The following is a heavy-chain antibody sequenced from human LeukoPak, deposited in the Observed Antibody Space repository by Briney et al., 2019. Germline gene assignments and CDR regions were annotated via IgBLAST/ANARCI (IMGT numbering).Heavy chain of an antibody. J-gene: IGHJ4*02. Sequence: GRSLRLSCAASGFTFSSSSMSWVRQAPGKGLEWVSVTSGSGGSTDYADSVKGRFTISRDNSKNTLYLQINSLRAEDTAVYYCAKGSGWYVWGQGTLVTVSS. V-gene: IGHV3-23*01. D-gene: IGHD6-19*01. CDR1: GFTFSSSS. CDR2: TSGSGGST. CDR3: AKGSGWYV.